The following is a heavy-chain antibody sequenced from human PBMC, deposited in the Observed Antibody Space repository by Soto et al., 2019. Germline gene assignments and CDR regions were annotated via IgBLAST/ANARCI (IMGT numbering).Heavy chain of an antibody. J-gene: IGHJ4*02. CDR1: GGSISSYY. CDR2: IYDSGST. Sequence: SETLSLTCXVXGGSISSYYWSWIRQPPGKGLEYIGYIYDSGSTNYNPSLKSRVTISVDTSKNQFSLKLSSVTAADTALYYCARLGRYQMGIFDYWGQGTLVTVSS. V-gene: IGHV4-59*08. CDR3: ARLGRYQMGIFDY. D-gene: IGHD2-2*01.